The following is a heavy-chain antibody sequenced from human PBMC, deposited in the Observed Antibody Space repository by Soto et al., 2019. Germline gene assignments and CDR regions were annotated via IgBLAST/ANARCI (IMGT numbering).Heavy chain of an antibody. Sequence: PSETLSLTCTVSGDSISSSYWSWIRQPPGKGLEWIGYISHSGSTNYNPSLKSRVTISVDTSKNQFSLKLSSVTAADTAVYYCARANYFESSGPFDYWGPGTLVTVSS. V-gene: IGHV4-59*01. CDR3: ARANYFESSGPFDY. D-gene: IGHD3-22*01. CDR2: ISHSGST. CDR1: GDSISSSY. J-gene: IGHJ4*02.